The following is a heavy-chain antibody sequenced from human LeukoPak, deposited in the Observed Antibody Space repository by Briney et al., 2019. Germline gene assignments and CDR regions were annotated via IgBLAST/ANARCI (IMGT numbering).Heavy chain of an antibody. CDR3: ARVPYGGNSGPLTSYYYGMDV. J-gene: IGHJ6*02. CDR2: IYSAVSST. D-gene: IGHD4-23*01. CDR1: VFTLSIYL. V-gene: IGHV3-74*01. Sequence: GGSLRLSCAASVFTLSIYLTRCVCEDPGEGLVWGSRIYSAVSSTTYADSVKGRFTSSRDNAKNTLYLQMNSLRAEDTAVYYCARVPYGGNSGPLTSYYYGMDVWGQGTTVTVSS.